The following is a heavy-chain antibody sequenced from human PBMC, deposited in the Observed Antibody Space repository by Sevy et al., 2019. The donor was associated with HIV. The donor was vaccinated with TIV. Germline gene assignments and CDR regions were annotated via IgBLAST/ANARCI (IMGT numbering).Heavy chain of an antibody. Sequence: GGSLRLSCAASGFTFSNGWMNWVRQAPGKGLEWVGRIKSKNDGGTTDHAAPVKGRFTISRDDSKNMLYLQMNSLKAEDTAVYYCTTDPYYSGSGLQPYFDYWGQGTLVTVSS. CDR1: GFTFSNGW. CDR3: TTDPYYSGSGLQPYFDY. V-gene: IGHV3-15*07. CDR2: IKSKNDGGTT. J-gene: IGHJ4*02. D-gene: IGHD3-10*01.